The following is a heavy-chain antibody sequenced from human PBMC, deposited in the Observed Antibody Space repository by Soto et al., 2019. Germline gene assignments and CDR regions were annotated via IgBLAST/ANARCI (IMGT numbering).Heavy chain of an antibody. V-gene: IGHV3-30-3*01. Sequence: QVQLVESGGGVVQPGRSLRLSCAASGFTFSSYAMHGVRHAPGKGLEWVAVISYDGSNKYYADSVKGRFTISRDNSKNTLYLQTNSLRAEDTAVYYCAREAFVVAAPDASDIWGQGTMVTVSS. CDR1: GFTFSSYA. CDR3: AREAFVVAAPDASDI. CDR2: ISYDGSNK. D-gene: IGHD2-15*01. J-gene: IGHJ3*02.